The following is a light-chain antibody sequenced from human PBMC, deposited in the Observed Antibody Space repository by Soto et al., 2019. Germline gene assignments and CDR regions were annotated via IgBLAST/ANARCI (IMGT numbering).Light chain of an antibody. Sequence: QSALTQPPSASGSPGQSVTISCTGTSSDVGRFNYVSWYQQHPGKAPKLMIYEVTKRPSGVPDRFFGSKSGNTASLTVSGLQAEDEADYYCCSYAGSDRWVFGGGTKVTVL. CDR2: EVT. CDR1: SSDVGRFNY. CDR3: CSYAGSDRWV. V-gene: IGLV2-8*01. J-gene: IGLJ3*02.